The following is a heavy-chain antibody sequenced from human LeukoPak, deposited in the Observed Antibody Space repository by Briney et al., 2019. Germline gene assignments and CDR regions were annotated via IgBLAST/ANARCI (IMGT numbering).Heavy chain of an antibody. CDR2: IYPNGGT. D-gene: IGHD2-2*01. CDR1: GGSITGYY. Sequence: SETLSLTCSVSGGSITGYYWSWIRQPAGKGLEWIGRIYPNGGTNYNPSLKSRATMSVDTPQNQFSLKLTSVTAADTAMYYCARTKRTSHYYFDYWGQGTLATVSS. CDR3: ARTKRTSHYYFDY. V-gene: IGHV4-4*07. J-gene: IGHJ4*02.